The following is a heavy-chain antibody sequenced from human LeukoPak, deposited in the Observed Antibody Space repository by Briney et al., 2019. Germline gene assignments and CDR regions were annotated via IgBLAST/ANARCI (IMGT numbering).Heavy chain of an antibody. Sequence: GGSLSLSCAVSGITLSNYAMTWVPQAPGKGLEWVAGISGSGGGTNYADSVKGRFTISRDNSKNTLYLQMNNLRVDDTAVYFCAKRGVVIRVILVGFNKEAYYFDSWGQGALVTVSS. CDR2: ISGSGGGT. V-gene: IGHV3-23*01. CDR3: AKRGVVIRVILVGFNKEAYYFDS. CDR1: GITLSNYA. J-gene: IGHJ4*02. D-gene: IGHD3-22*01.